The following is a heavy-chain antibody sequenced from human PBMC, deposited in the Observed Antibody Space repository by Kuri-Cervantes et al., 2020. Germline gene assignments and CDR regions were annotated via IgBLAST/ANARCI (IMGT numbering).Heavy chain of an antibody. CDR3: ARDLRLLWFGESGPYYYGMDV. CDR1: GGPISSYY. J-gene: IGHJ6*02. Sequence: SETLSLTCTVSGGPISSYYWSWIRQPPGKGLEWIGYIYYSGSTNYNPSLKSRVTISVDTSKNQFSLKLSSVTAADTAVYYCARDLRLLWFGESGPYYYGMDVWGQGTTVTVSS. CDR2: IYYSGST. D-gene: IGHD3-10*01. V-gene: IGHV4-59*01.